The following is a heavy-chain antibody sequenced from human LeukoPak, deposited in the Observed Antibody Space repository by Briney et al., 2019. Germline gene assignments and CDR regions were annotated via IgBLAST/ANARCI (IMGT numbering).Heavy chain of an antibody. CDR1: GYTFTSYA. CDR2: INAGNGNT. J-gene: IGHJ4*02. V-gene: IGHV1-3*01. Sequence: ASVKVSCKASGYTFTSYAIQWVRQAPGQRLEWMGWINAGNGNTKYSQNLQGRVTITRDTSASTAYMELSSLRSEDTAVYYCARGPLGRNGDYFDYWGQRTLVTVSS. D-gene: IGHD7-27*01. CDR3: ARGPLGRNGDYFDY.